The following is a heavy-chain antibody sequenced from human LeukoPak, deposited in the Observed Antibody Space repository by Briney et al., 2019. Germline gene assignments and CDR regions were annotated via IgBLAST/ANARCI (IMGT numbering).Heavy chain of an antibody. D-gene: IGHD6-13*01. CDR1: GFTFSSYW. CDR3: ARDLMGIAYRGAFYY. V-gene: IGHV3-74*01. CDR2: TNSDGSST. J-gene: IGHJ4*02. Sequence: GGSLRLSCAASGFTFSSYWMHWVRQAPGKGLVWVSRTNSDGSSTSYADSVKGRFTISRDNAKNSLYLQMDSLRAEGTAVYYCARDLMGIAYRGAFYYWGQGALVTVSS.